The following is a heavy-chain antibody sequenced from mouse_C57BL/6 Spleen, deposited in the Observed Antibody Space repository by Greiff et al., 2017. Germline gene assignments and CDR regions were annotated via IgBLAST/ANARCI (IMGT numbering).Heavy chain of an antibody. CDR1: GFTFSSYA. V-gene: IGHV5-4*01. J-gene: IGHJ3*01. CDR3: ARDNYSNYAWFAY. D-gene: IGHD2-5*01. CDR2: ISDGGSYT. Sequence: EVKVVESGGGLVKPGGSLKLSCAASGFTFSSYAMSWVRQTPEKRLEWVATISDGGSYTYYPDNVKGRFTISRDNAKNNLYLQMSHLKSEDTAMYYCARDNYSNYAWFAYWGQGTLVTVSA.